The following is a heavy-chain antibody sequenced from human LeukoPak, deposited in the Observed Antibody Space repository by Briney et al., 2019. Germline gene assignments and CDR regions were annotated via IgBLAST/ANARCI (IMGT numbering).Heavy chain of an antibody. CDR3: ARDDGILRYFDWLLYGMDV. CDR2: ISAYNVNT. Sequence: ASVKVSCKASGYTFTSSGITWVRQAPGQGLEWMGWISAYNVNTNYAQKLQGRVTMTTDTSTSTAYMELRSLRSDDTAVYYCARDDGILRYFDWLLYGMDVWGQGTTVTVSS. J-gene: IGHJ6*02. D-gene: IGHD3-9*01. V-gene: IGHV1-18*01. CDR1: GYTFTSSG.